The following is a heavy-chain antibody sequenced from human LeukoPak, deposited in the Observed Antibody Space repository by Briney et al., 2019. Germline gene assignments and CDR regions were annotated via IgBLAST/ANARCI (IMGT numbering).Heavy chain of an antibody. CDR2: IAAYNGNT. Sequence: GASVKVSCKASRYTCTIYVISWGRQAPGQGLEWMGWIAAYNGNTNFAQKLQGRVTMTTARSTSTAYMELRSQTSDDTAVYYCACDERGVGAFDYWGQGTLVTVSS. J-gene: IGHJ4*02. D-gene: IGHD1-26*01. CDR3: ACDERGVGAFDY. V-gene: IGHV1-18*01. CDR1: RYTCTIYV.